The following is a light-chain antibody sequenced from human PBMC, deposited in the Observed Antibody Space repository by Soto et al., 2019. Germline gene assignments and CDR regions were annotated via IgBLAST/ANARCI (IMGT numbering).Light chain of an antibody. CDR3: QQYNNWPRT. Sequence: EIVMTQSPATLSVSPGERVTISCRASQSVSSDLAWYHQNPGQAPRLLIYGASTRATGIPARFSGSGSGTEFTLTINSLQPEDFAVYYCQQYNNWPRTFGQGTKVDIK. V-gene: IGKV3-15*01. J-gene: IGKJ1*01. CDR1: QSVSSD. CDR2: GAS.